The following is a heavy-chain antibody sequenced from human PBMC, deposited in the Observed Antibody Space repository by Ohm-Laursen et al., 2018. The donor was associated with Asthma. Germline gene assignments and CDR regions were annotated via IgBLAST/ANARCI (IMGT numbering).Heavy chain of an antibody. V-gene: IGHV4-31*03. D-gene: IGHD3-22*01. CDR1: GHSISSGNNY. CDR2: IYYSGLT. Sequence: QTLSLTCTVSGHSISSGNNYWSWIRQHPGKGLEWFGHIYYSGLTYSNPSLRSRVSISVDTSKNQFSLNLTPVTAADTAVYYCARGTFYYESTGYYFFDHWGQGALVTVSS. J-gene: IGHJ4*02. CDR3: ARGTFYYESTGYYFFDH.